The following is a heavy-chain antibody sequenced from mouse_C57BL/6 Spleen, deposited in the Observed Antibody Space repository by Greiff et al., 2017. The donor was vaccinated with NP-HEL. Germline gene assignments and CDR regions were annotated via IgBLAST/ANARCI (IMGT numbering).Heavy chain of an antibody. CDR3: ARQEGDGYFFAY. CDR1: GFTFSSYG. V-gene: IGHV5-6*01. Sequence: EVKLVESGGDLVKPGGSLKLSCAASGFTFSSYGMSWVRQSPDKRLEWVATISSGGSYTYYLDSVKGRFTISRDNAKNTLYLQMSSLKSEDTAVYYCARQEGDGYFFAYWGQGTLVTVSA. D-gene: IGHD2-3*01. CDR2: ISSGGSYT. J-gene: IGHJ3*01.